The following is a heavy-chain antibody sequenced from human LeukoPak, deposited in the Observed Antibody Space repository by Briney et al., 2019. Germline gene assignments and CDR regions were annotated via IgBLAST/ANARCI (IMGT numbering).Heavy chain of an antibody. CDR2: IIPIFGIA. CDR1: GGTFSSYA. Sequence: SVKISCKASGGTFSSYAISWVRQAPGQGLEWMGRIIPIFGIANYAQKFQGRVTITADKSTSTAYMELSSLRSEDTAVYYCARVSDNWFDPWGQGTLVTVSS. CDR3: ARVSDNWFDP. D-gene: IGHD2-21*01. J-gene: IGHJ5*02. V-gene: IGHV1-69*04.